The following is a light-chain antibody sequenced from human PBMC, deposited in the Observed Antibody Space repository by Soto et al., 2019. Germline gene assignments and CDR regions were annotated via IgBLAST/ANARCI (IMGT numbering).Light chain of an antibody. V-gene: IGKV1-27*01. Sequence: DIQMTQSPSSLSASVGDRVTITCRASQGISNYLAWYQQKPGKVPKLLIYAASTLQSGVPSRFSGSGSGTDFTLIISSLQLEAVVTYYCQKYNSAPFTFGLGTKVDIK. CDR2: AAS. J-gene: IGKJ3*01. CDR1: QGISNY. CDR3: QKYNSAPFT.